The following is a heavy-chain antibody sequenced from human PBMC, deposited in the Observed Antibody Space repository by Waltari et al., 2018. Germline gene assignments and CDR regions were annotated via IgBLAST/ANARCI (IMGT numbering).Heavy chain of an antibody. V-gene: IGHV4-4*09. D-gene: IGHD2-21*01. CDR2: IYTSGST. J-gene: IGHJ4*02. CDR1: GGSISSYY. Sequence: QVQLQESGPGLVKPSETLSLTCTVSGGSISSYYWSWIRQPPGKGLEWIGYIYTSGSTNYNPSLKSRVTISVDTSKNQFSLKLSSVTAADTAVYYCARGDQKRGYYFDYWGQGTLVTVSS. CDR3: ARGDQKRGYYFDY.